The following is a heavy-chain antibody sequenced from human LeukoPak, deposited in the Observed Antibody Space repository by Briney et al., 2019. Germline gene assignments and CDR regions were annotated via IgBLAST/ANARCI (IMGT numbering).Heavy chain of an antibody. Sequence: ASVKVSCKASGYTFTGYYMHWVRQAPGQGLEWMGWIDPNSGGTNYAQKFQGRVTMTRDTSISTAYMELSRLRSDDTAVYYCARVGIAARWFDPWGQGTLVTVSS. CDR2: IDPNSGGT. CDR3: ARVGIAARWFDP. J-gene: IGHJ5*02. D-gene: IGHD6-6*01. CDR1: GYTFTGYY. V-gene: IGHV1-2*02.